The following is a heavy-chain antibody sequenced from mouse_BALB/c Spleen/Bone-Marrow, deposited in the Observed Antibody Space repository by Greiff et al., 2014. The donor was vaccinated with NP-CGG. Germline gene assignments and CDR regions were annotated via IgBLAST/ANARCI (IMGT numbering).Heavy chain of an antibody. CDR3: ARDYYGSSYAMDY. D-gene: IGHD1-1*01. J-gene: IGHJ4*01. CDR1: GFTFSSYA. V-gene: IGHV5-9-4*01. Sequence: EVKVEESGGGLVKPGGSLKLSCAASGFTFSSYAMSWVRQSPEKRLVWVAEISSGGSYTYYPDTVTGRFTISRDNAKNTLYLEMSSLRSEDTAMYYCARDYYGSSYAMDYWGQGTSVTVSS. CDR2: ISSGGSYT.